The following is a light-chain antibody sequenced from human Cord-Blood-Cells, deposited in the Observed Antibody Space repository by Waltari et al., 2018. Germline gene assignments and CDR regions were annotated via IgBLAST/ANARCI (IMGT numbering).Light chain of an antibody. V-gene: IGKV4-1*01. CDR2: WAS. Sequence: DIVMTQSPESLAVSLGERSTINNKNYLAWYQQKPGQPPKLLIYWASTRESGVPDRFSGSGSGTDFTLTISSLQAEDVAVYYCQQYYSTPLTFGGGTKVEIK. J-gene: IGKJ4*01. CDR3: QQYYSTPLT. CDR1: KNY.